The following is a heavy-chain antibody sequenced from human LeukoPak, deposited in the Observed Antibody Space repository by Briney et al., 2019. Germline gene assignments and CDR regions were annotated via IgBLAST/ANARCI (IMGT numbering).Heavy chain of an antibody. CDR1: GYTFTSYY. CDR2: INPSGGST. Sequence: GASVKVSCKASGYTFTSYYMHWVRQAPGQGLEWMGIINPSGGSTSYAQKFQGRVTMTRDTSTCTVYMELSSLRSEDTAVYYCARSRGYYDSSGYYPFDYWGRGTLVTVSS. J-gene: IGHJ4*02. D-gene: IGHD3-22*01. V-gene: IGHV1-46*01. CDR3: ARSRGYYDSSGYYPFDY.